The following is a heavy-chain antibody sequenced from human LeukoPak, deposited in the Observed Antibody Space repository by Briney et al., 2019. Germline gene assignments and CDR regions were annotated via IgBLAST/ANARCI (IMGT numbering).Heavy chain of an antibody. D-gene: IGHD3-22*01. Sequence: PGGCLRLACAASGFTFIDSHMGWVRQAPGKGLEWVSDISSSGTTIYYPDSVMGRFTISKDNAKNSPYLQMNRLRAEATAVYYWARALSGFIPGNWGQGTLVTVSS. CDR2: ISSSGTTI. CDR1: GFTFIDSH. V-gene: IGHV3-11*01. CDR3: ARALSGFIPGN. J-gene: IGHJ4*02.